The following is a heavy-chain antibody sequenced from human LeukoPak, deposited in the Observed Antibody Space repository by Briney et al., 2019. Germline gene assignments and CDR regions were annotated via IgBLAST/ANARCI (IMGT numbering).Heavy chain of an antibody. Sequence: GGSLRLSCAASGFTFSNYGMSWVRQAPGKGLEWVSAISGSGGNTYYADSVKGRFTISRDNSKNTLYLQMNSLRAEDTAVYYCAKDDGGSYYIYYYYMDVWGKGTTVTISS. V-gene: IGHV3-23*01. CDR3: AKDDGGSYYIYYYYMDV. J-gene: IGHJ6*03. CDR1: GFTFSNYG. CDR2: ISGSGGNT. D-gene: IGHD1-26*01.